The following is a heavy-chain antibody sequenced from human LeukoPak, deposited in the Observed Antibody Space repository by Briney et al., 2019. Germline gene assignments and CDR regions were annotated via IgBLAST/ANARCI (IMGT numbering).Heavy chain of an antibody. CDR2: INPNSGGT. J-gene: IGHJ4*02. D-gene: IGHD6-13*01. CDR3: ARRIAAAGHFDY. CDR1: GYTFTGYY. Sequence: ASVKVSCKASGYTFTGYYLYWVRQAPGQRLEWMGRINPNSGGTNYAQKFQGRVTMTRDTSISTAYMELSRLRSDDTAVFYCARRIAAAGHFDYWGQGTLVTVSS. V-gene: IGHV1-2*06.